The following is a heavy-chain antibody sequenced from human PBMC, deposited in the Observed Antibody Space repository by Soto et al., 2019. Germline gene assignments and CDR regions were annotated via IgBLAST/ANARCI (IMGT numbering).Heavy chain of an antibody. V-gene: IGHV3-74*01. Sequence: GGSLRLSCAASGFTFTDYWTHWVRQAPGKGLVWVSRINSDGSRTSYADSVTGRFTISRDNAKNTLYLQMNSLRVEDTALYYCARETYRGFYFDYWGQGTLVTVS. CDR2: INSDGSRT. CDR3: ARETYRGFYFDY. J-gene: IGHJ4*02. CDR1: GFTFTDYW. D-gene: IGHD4-4*01.